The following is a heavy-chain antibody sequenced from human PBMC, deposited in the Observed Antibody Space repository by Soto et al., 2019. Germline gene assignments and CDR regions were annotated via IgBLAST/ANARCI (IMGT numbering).Heavy chain of an antibody. D-gene: IGHD6-13*01. CDR3: AKGGDSSSWYLALPIDY. CDR1: GFTFDDYA. Sequence: LRLSCAASGFTFDDYAMHWVRQAPGKGLEWVSGISWNSGSIGYADSVKGRFTISRDNAKNSLYLQMNSLRAEDTALYYCAKGGDSSSWYLALPIDYWGQGTLVTVSS. V-gene: IGHV3-9*01. CDR2: ISWNSGSI. J-gene: IGHJ4*02.